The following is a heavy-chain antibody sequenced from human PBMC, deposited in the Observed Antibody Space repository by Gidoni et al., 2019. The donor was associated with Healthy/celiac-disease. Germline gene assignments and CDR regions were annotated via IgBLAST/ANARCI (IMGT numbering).Heavy chain of an antibody. CDR3: ARSPSAEAYYYGMDV. CDR2: ISSSSSTI. V-gene: IGHV3-48*01. CDR1: GFTFSSYS. Sequence: EVQLVESGGGLVQPGGSLRLSCAASGFTFSSYSMNWVRQAPGKGLEWVSYISSSSSTIYYADSVKGRFTISRDNAKNSLYLQMNSLRAEDTAVYYCARSPSAEAYYYGMDVWGQGTTVTVSS. J-gene: IGHJ6*02.